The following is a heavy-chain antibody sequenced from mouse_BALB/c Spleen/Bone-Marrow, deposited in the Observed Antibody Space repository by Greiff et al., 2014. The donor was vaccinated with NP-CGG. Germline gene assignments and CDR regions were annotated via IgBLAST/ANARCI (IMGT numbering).Heavy chain of an antibody. CDR2: IDPANGNT. V-gene: IGHV14-3*02. J-gene: IGHJ2*01. D-gene: IGHD1-1*01. CDR3: ARYYYGSSYFDY. CDR1: GFNIKDTY. Sequence: VQLQQSGAELVKSGASVKLSCTASGFNIKDTYMHWVKQRPEQGLGWIGRIDPANGNTKYDPKFQGKATITADTSSNTAYLQLSSLTSEDTAVYYCARYYYGSSYFDYWGQGTTLTVSS.